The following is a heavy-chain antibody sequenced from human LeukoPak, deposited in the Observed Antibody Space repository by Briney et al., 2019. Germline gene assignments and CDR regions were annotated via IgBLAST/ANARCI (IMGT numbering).Heavy chain of an antibody. CDR1: GFTFSSYG. CDR3: AKITVTTYSDYFDY. Sequence: PGGSLRLSCAASGFTFSSYGMHWVRQAPGKVLEWVAFIRYDGSNKYYADSVKGRFTISRDNSKNTLYLQMNSLRAEDTAVYYCAKITVTTYSDYFDYWGQGTLVTVSS. D-gene: IGHD4-17*01. V-gene: IGHV3-30*02. CDR2: IRYDGSNK. J-gene: IGHJ4*02.